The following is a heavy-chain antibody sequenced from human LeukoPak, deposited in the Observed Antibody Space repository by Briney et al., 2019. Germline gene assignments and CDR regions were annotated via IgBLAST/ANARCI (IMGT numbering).Heavy chain of an antibody. CDR3: ARVWSSWTSFDY. V-gene: IGHV4-59*12. CDR1: GGSISSYY. Sequence: SETLSLTCTVSGGSISSYYWSWIRQPPGKGLEWIGYIYYSGSTNHNPSLKSRVTISVDTSKNQFSLKLSSVTAADTAVYYCARVWSSWTSFDYWGQGTLVTVSP. D-gene: IGHD6-13*01. J-gene: IGHJ4*02. CDR2: IYYSGST.